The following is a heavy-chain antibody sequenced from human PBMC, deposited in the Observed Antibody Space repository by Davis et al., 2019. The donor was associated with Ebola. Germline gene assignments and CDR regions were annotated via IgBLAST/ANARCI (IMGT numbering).Heavy chain of an antibody. CDR2: IYYSGST. CDR1: GGSISSYY. D-gene: IGHD3-22*01. Sequence: SETLSLTCTVSGGSISSYYWSWIRQPPGKGLEWIGYIYYSGSTNYNPSLKSRVTISVDTSKNQFSLEVSSVTAADTAVYYCARDSSSAGGMDVWGKGTTVTVSS. V-gene: IGHV4-59*12. CDR3: ARDSSSAGGMDV. J-gene: IGHJ6*04.